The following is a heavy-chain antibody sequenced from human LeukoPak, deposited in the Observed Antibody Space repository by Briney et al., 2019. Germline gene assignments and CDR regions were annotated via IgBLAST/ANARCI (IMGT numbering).Heavy chain of an antibody. Sequence: GGSLRLSCAASGFTFSSYAMHWVRQAPGKGLEWVAVISKDGSNEYFANSVKGRFTVSRDNSKNTLYLQMNSLRAEDTAVYYCARDPAGFDYWGQGTLVTVSS. CDR3: ARDPAGFDY. V-gene: IGHV3-30-3*01. D-gene: IGHD6-25*01. J-gene: IGHJ4*02. CDR2: ISKDGSNE. CDR1: GFTFSSYA.